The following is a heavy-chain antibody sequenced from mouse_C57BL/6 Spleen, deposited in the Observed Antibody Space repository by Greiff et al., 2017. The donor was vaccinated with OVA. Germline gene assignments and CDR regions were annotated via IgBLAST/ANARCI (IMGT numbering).Heavy chain of an antibody. CDR1: GYTFTSYG. CDR2: IYPRSGNT. J-gene: IGHJ3*01. D-gene: IGHD2-3*01. CDR3: ARWDDGYFAY. Sequence: QVQLQQSGAELARPGASVKLSCKASGYTFTSYGISWVKQRTGQGLEWIGEIYPRSGNTYYNEKFKGKATLTADKSSSTAYMELRSLTSEDSAVYFCARWDDGYFAYWGQGTLVTVSA. V-gene: IGHV1-81*01.